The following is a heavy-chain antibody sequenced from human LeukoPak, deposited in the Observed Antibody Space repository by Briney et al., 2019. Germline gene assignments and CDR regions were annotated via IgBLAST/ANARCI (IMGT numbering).Heavy chain of an antibody. D-gene: IGHD3-3*01. V-gene: IGHV3-74*01. J-gene: IGHJ6*03. CDR1: GFTVSSYW. CDR2: INSDGSST. CDR3: ARRGVGGSYYYYYYMDV. Sequence: GGSLRLSCAASGFTVSSYWMHWVRQAPGKGLVWVSHINSDGSSTSYADSVKGRFTISRDNAKNTLYLQMNSLRAEDTAVYYCARRGVGGSYYYYYYMDVWGKGTTVTVSS.